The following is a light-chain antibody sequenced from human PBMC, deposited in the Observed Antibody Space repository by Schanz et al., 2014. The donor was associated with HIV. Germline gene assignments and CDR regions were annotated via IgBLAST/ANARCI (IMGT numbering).Light chain of an antibody. V-gene: IGKV1-39*01. CDR3: QQSYSTPHT. J-gene: IGKJ2*01. Sequence: DIQMTQSPSSLSASVGARVTITCQARQDISNYLNWYQQKPGKAPKLLIYKASSLQSGVPSRFSGSGSGKDFTLTISSLQPEDFATYYCQQSYSTPHTFGQGTKLEIK. CDR1: QDISNY. CDR2: KAS.